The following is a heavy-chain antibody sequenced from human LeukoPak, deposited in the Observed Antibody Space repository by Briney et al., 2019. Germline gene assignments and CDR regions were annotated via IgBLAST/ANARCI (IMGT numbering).Heavy chain of an antibody. V-gene: IGHV4-59*08. Sequence: PSETLSPTCTVSGDSISSYYWSWIRQPPGKGLEWIGYIYYSGSTNYNPSLKSRVTISVDTSKNQFSLKLSSVTAADTAVYYCARLAQRARGYFDYWGQGTLVTVSS. CDR3: ARLAQRARGYFDY. J-gene: IGHJ4*02. CDR2: IYYSGST. CDR1: GDSISSYY. D-gene: IGHD3-10*01.